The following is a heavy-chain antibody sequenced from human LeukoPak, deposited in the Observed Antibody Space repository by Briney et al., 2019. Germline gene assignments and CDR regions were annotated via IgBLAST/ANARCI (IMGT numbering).Heavy chain of an antibody. CDR1: GYSFSSYW. Sequence: GESLNISCKRCGYSFSSYWIALGRQMPRKGLEWMGNIYPGDSESRYSPSFPGQVTISAYKSISTAYLQWSSLKASDTGMYYCARLTTERDWFDPWGQGTLVTVSP. CDR2: IYPGDSES. J-gene: IGHJ5*02. D-gene: IGHD1-1*01. CDR3: ARLTTERDWFDP. V-gene: IGHV5-51*03.